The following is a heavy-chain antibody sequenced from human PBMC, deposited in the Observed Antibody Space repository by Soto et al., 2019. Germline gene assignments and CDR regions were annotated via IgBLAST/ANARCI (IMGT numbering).Heavy chain of an antibody. D-gene: IGHD3-16*02. CDR1: GGSFSGYY. J-gene: IGHJ4*02. CDR2: INHSGST. CDR3: ARGDYDYIWRTYRFAFDY. V-gene: IGHV4-34*01. Sequence: QVQLQQWGAGLLKPSETRSLTCAVYGGSFSGYYWSWIRQPPGMGLEWIGEINHSGSTNSNPSLKSRVPISADPPQHPFSRKLSSVTAADPAVYFCARGDYDYIWRTYRFAFDYWGQGTLVTVSS.